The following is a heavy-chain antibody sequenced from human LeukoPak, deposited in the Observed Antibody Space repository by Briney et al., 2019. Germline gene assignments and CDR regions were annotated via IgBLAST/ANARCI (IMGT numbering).Heavy chain of an antibody. CDR2: IWYDGSKE. D-gene: IGHD4-17*01. CDR3: ARDGADYGDYAVYFAY. CDR1: GFTFSDYA. J-gene: IGHJ4*02. Sequence: GGSLRLSCAASGFTFSDYAFHWVRQVPGKGLEWVAVIWYDGSKEYYSDSMKGRVTISRDNSKDTVYLHMDSLRAEDTAIYYCARDGADYGDYAVYFAYWDQGALVTVSS. V-gene: IGHV3-33*01.